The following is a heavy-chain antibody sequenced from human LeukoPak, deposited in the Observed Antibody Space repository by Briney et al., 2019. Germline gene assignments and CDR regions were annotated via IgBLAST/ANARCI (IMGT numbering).Heavy chain of an antibody. D-gene: IGHD4-23*01. CDR2: INHSGNT. Sequence: SETLSLTCAVYGGSFSGYYMSWIRQPPGKGLEWIGEINHSGNTNYNPSLKSRVTISVDTSKNQFSLKLSSVTAADTAVYYCASWRWSVDYWGQGTLVTVSS. CDR3: ASWRWSVDY. CDR1: GGSFSGYY. J-gene: IGHJ4*02. V-gene: IGHV4-34*01.